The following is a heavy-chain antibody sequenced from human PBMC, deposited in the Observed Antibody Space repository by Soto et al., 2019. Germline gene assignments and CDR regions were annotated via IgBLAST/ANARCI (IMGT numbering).Heavy chain of an antibody. V-gene: IGHV3-30*03. J-gene: IGHJ6*02. CDR3: ATKVRVTNYLYYGMDV. D-gene: IGHD2-21*02. CDR1: GFSFNTSG. Sequence: PGGSLRLSCAAFGFSFNTSGMHWVRQAPGKGLEWVAVIAFDGSQEFYGDSVRGRFTISRDNSKNTLFLQMKSLTPEDTAVYYCATKVRVTNYLYYGMDVWGQGTTVTVSS. CDR2: IAFDGSQE.